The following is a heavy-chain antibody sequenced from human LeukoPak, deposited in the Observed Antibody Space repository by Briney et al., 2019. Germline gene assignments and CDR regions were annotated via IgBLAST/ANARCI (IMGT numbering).Heavy chain of an antibody. CDR3: ARECPRGFDY. CDR2: IYTSGST. V-gene: IGHV4-61*02. Sequence: SQTLSLTCTVSGGSISSGSYYWSWIRQPAGKGLEWIGRIYTSGSTNYNPSLKSRVTISVDTSKNQFSLKLSSVTAADTAVYYCARECPRGFDYWGQGTLVTVSS. J-gene: IGHJ4*02. CDR1: GGSISSGSYY.